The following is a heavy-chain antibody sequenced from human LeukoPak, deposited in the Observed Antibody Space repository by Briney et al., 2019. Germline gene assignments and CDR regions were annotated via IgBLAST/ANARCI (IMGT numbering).Heavy chain of an antibody. J-gene: IGHJ4*02. CDR1: GGSISSSGYC. CDR3: ASDRRRGDWVRVADD. CDR2: TCYDGKT. D-gene: IGHD2-21*02. Sequence: SETLSLTCTVSGGSISSSGYCWGWIRQFPVKGLEWIGLTCYDGKTYYNPSLKSRVTVFVDSSKNQFSLDLTSVTAADTAVYYCASDRRRGDWVRVADDWGPGTLVTVSS. V-gene: IGHV4-39*01.